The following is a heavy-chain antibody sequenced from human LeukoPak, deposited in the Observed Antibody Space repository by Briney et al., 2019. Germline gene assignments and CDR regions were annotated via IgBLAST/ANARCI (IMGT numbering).Heavy chain of an antibody. Sequence: SEXLSLTCAVYGGSFSGYYWSWIRQPPGKGLEWIGYIYYSGSTNYNPSLTSRVTISVDTSKNQFSLKLSSVTAADTAVYYCARGCGGDCYYLDYWGQGTLVTVSS. J-gene: IGHJ4*02. CDR3: ARGCGGDCYYLDY. CDR1: GGSFSGYY. V-gene: IGHV4-59*01. CDR2: IYYSGST. D-gene: IGHD2-21*01.